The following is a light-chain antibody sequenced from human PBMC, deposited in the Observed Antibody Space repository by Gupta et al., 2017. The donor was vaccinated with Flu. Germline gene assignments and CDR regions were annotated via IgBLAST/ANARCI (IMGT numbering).Light chain of an antibody. CDR3: AAWDDGLNGVL. CDR2: SND. Sequence: QSVLTQPPSASGTPGQRVTISCSGSSSNIGSNTVNWYQQLPGTSPKLRIYSNDQRPSGVSDRFSASKSATSASLAISGLQSEDEADYHCAAWDDGLNGVLFGGGTKVTVL. V-gene: IGLV1-44*01. J-gene: IGLJ2*01. CDR1: SSNIGSNT.